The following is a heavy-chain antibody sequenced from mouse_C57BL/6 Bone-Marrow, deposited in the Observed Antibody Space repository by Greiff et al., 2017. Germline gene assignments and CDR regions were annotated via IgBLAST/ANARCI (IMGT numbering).Heavy chain of an antibody. J-gene: IGHJ4*01. V-gene: IGHV7-1*01. CDR3: ARANIYDGYYGGMDY. Sequence: EVKLVESGGGLVQSGRSLRLSCATSGFTFSDFYMEWVRQAPGKGLEWIAASRNKANDYTTEYSASVKGRFIVSRDTSQSILYLQMNALRAEDTAIYYCARANIYDGYYGGMDYWGQGTSVTVSS. D-gene: IGHD2-3*01. CDR2: SRNKANDYTT. CDR1: GFTFSDFY.